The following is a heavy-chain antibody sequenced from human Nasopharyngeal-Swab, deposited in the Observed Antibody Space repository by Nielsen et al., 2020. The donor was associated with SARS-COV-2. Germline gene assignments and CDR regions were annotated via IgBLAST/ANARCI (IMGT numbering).Heavy chain of an antibody. V-gene: IGHV1-69*13. CDR2: IIPIFGTA. Sequence: SVKVSCKASGGTFSSYAISWVRQAPGQGLEWMGGIIPIFGTANYAQKFQGRATITADESTSTAYMELSSLRSEDTAVYYCSVDRETRFDPWGQGTLVTVSS. CDR3: SVDRETRFDP. CDR1: GGTFSSYA. J-gene: IGHJ5*02. D-gene: IGHD3-9*01.